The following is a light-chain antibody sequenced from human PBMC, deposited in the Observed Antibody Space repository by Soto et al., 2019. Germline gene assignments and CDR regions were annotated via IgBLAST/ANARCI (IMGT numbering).Light chain of an antibody. CDR2: GAS. CDR1: QSISDT. Sequence: EIVMRQSPATLSVSPGGRATLSCRASQSISDTLAWYQQKPGQAPRLLIHGASTRAPGFPARFSGSGSGTDFTLTLSSLQFEDFAVYYCQQYDNWPWTFGQGTKVDIK. J-gene: IGKJ1*01. CDR3: QQYDNWPWT. V-gene: IGKV3-15*01.